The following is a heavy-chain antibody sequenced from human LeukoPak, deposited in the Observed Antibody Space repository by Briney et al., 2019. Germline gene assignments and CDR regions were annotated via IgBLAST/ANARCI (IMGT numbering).Heavy chain of an antibody. Sequence: SETLSLTCTVSGGSISSYYWSWIRQPPGKGLEWIGYIYYSGSTNYNPSLKSRVTISVDTSKNQFSLKLSSVTAADTAVYYCARRGPNYGDYDYWGQGTLVTVSS. V-gene: IGHV4-59*08. CDR1: GGSISSYY. CDR2: IYYSGST. CDR3: ARRGPNYGDYDY. J-gene: IGHJ4*02. D-gene: IGHD4/OR15-4a*01.